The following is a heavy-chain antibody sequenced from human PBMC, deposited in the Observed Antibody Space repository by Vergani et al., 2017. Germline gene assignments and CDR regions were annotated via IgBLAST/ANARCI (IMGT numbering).Heavy chain of an antibody. CDR1: GFTFSACP. CDR2: ISARYPST. Sequence: EVQLLQSGGGVIQPGGSVRLSCAASGFTFSACPMTWVRQAPGKGLEWVSAISARYPSTYYADSVKGRFTISRDNSKNMLYLQMNSLRAGDTAVYYCARGDRHYDFWSGYYTAQTGWFDPWGQGTLVTVSS. D-gene: IGHD3-3*01. V-gene: IGHV3-23*01. CDR3: ARGDRHYDFWSGYYTAQTGWFDP. J-gene: IGHJ5*02.